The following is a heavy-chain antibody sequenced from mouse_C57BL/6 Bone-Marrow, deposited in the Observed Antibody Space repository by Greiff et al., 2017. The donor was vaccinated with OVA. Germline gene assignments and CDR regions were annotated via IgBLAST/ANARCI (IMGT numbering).Heavy chain of an antibody. J-gene: IGHJ4*01. CDR2: INPSNGGT. V-gene: IGHV1-53*01. Sequence: QVQLKQPGTELVKPGASVKLSCKASGYTFTSYWMHWVKQRPGQGLEWIGNINPSNGGTNYNEKFKSKATLTVDKSSSTAYMQLSSLTSEDSAVYYCASLLLVYYYAMDYWGQGTSVTVSS. CDR3: ASLLLVYYYAMDY. CDR1: GYTFTSYW.